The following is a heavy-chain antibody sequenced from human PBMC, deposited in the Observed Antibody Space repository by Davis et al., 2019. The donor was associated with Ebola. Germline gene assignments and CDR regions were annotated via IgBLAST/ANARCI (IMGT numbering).Heavy chain of an antibody. V-gene: IGHV3-30*18. CDR2: VSYDGKNE. CDR1: GFTFSSYG. D-gene: IGHD5-12*01. J-gene: IGHJ4*02. Sequence: PGGSLRLSCAASGFTFSSYGMHWVRQAPGKGLEWVAVVSYDGKNEYYADSVKGRFTISRDNAKNSLYLQMNSLTPEDTALYYCVKDWGGGYSGYDGYFDYWGQGTLVTVSS. CDR3: VKDWGGGYSGYDGYFDY.